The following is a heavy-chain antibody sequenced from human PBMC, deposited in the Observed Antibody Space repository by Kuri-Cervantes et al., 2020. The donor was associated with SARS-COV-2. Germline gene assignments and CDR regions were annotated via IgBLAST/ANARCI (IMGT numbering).Heavy chain of an antibody. Sequence: ASVKVSCKASGYTFTGYCMHWVRQAPGQGLEWMGWINPNSGGTNYAQKFQGRVTMTRDTSISTAYMELSRLRSDDTAVYYCAREMITFGGGALFAFDIWGQGTMVTVSS. CDR3: AREMITFGGGALFAFDI. CDR2: INPNSGGT. D-gene: IGHD3-16*01. J-gene: IGHJ3*02. V-gene: IGHV1-2*02. CDR1: GYTFTGYC.